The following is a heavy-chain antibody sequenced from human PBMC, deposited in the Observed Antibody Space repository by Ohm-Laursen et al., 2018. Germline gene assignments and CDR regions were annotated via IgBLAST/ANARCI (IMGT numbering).Heavy chain of an antibody. CDR1: GFTFSISD. J-gene: IGHJ4*02. CDR2: ISVSGSST. D-gene: IGHD1-1*01. Sequence: SLRLSCAASGFTFSISDMTWVRQAPGKGLEWVSGISVSGSSTDYADSVKGRFTISRDNSKNTLYLQMNSLRAEDTAVYYCAKGTTDVDYWGQGTLVTVSS. V-gene: IGHV3-23*01. CDR3: AKGTTDVDY.